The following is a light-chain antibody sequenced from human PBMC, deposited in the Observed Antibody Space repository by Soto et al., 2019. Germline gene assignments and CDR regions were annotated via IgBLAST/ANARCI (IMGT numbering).Light chain of an antibody. J-gene: IGLJ1*01. CDR3: SSYTTSSTLV. CDR2: EVS. CDR1: SSDVGTYNY. V-gene: IGLV2-14*01. Sequence: QSALTQPASVSGSPGQSITISCTGTSSDVGTYNYVSWYQHRPGTAPKLMIYEVSYRPSGVSNRFSGSKSGNTASLTISGLQAEDEADYYCSSYTTSSTLVFGTGTKLTVL.